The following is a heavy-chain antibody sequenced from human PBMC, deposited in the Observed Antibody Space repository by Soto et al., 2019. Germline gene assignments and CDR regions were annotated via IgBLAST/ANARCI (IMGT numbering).Heavy chain of an antibody. D-gene: IGHD2-2*01. CDR3: ARVPAALHYFDY. V-gene: IGHV1-46*01. CDR2: INPSGGSP. Sequence: ASVKVSFKASGYTFTSYYMHWLRQAPGQGLEWMGIINPSGGSPSYAQKFQGRITMTRDTSTSTVYMELSSLRSEDTAVYYRARVPAALHYFDYWGQGTLVTVSS. CDR1: GYTFTSYY. J-gene: IGHJ4*02.